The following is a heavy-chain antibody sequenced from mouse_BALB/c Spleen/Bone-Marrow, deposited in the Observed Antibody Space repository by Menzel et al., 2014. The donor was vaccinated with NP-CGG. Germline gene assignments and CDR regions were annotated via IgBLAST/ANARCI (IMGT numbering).Heavy chain of an antibody. J-gene: IGHJ2*01. CDR1: GFTFSYYG. CDR2: ISSGGSYT. D-gene: IGHD3-1*01. CDR3: ARDSSGYFDY. Sequence: VQLVESGGGLVKPGGSLKLSCAASGFTFSYYGMSWVRQSPEKRLEWVAEISSGGSYTYYPDTVTGRFTISRDNAKNTLYLEMSRLRSEDTAMYYCARDSSGYFDYWGQGTTLTVSS. V-gene: IGHV5-9-4*01.